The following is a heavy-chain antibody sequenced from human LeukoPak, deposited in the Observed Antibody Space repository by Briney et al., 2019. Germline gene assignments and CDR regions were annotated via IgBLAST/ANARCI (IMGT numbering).Heavy chain of an antibody. J-gene: IGHJ4*02. CDR2: LSSTGTT. Sequence: PGGSLRLSCAASGISFSSYGMSWVRQAPGKGLEWVSTLSSTGTTFYAGSVEGRFTISRANSENTLYLQMDSLRAADTVLYYCARVGYSSSWFFFNFWGQGTLVTVSS. CDR1: GISFSSYG. CDR3: ARVGYSSSWFFFNF. V-gene: IGHV3-23*05. D-gene: IGHD6-13*01.